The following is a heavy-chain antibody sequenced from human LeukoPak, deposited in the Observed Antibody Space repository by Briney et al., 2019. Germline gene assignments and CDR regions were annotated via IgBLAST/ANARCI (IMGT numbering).Heavy chain of an antibody. D-gene: IGHD3-10*01. J-gene: IGHJ4*02. CDR3: ARAVGGDGSGSL. CDR1: GGSISGYF. V-gene: IGHV4-59*01. Sequence: PSETLSLTCTVSGGSISGYFWSWLRQPPGKGLEWIGYIYYRVTSDYNPSLKSRVTMSVDMSTRQISLKLSSVTAADTAVYYCARAVGGDGSGSLWGPGTLVTVSS. CDR2: IYYRVTS.